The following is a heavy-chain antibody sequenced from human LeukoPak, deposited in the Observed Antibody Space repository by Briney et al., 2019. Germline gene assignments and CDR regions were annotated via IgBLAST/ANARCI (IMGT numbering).Heavy chain of an antibody. Sequence: ASVEVSCKASGYTFTSYGISWVRQAPGQGLEWMGWISAYNGNTNYAQKFQGRVTITADESTSTAYMELSSLRSEDTAVYYCARDRYYGSGSSSPISYYYYYMDVWGKGTTVTISS. V-gene: IGHV1-18*01. CDR1: GYTFTSYG. CDR3: ARDRYYGSGSSSPISYYYYYMDV. CDR2: ISAYNGNT. J-gene: IGHJ6*03. D-gene: IGHD3-10*01.